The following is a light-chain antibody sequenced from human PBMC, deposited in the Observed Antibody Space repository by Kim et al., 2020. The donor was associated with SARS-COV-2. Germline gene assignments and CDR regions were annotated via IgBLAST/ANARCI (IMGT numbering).Light chain of an antibody. CDR1: GSRRGSNP. CDR2: KSN. J-gene: IGLJ2*01. CDR3: AAWDDSRNGLV. Sequence: GCISCAGSGSRRGSNPVGGYQQGPGTAPKRLIYKSNERRSGVRVRFSDSESGTAASLAISGLQSEDEADYYCAAWDDSRNGLVFGGGTQLTVL. V-gene: IGLV1-44*01.